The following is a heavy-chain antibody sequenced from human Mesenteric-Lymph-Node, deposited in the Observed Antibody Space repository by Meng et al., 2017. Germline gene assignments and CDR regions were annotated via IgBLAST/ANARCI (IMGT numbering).Heavy chain of an antibody. V-gene: IGHV4-59*01. J-gene: IGHJ3*02. Sequence: SETLSLTCTVSGGSISSYYWSWIRQPPGKGLEWIGYIYYSGSTNYNPSLKSRVTISVDTSKDQFSLELSSVTAADTAVYYCARVLVRGVTHAFDIWVQGTMVTVSS. CDR2: IYYSGST. CDR3: ARVLVRGVTHAFDI. CDR1: GGSISSYY. D-gene: IGHD3-10*01.